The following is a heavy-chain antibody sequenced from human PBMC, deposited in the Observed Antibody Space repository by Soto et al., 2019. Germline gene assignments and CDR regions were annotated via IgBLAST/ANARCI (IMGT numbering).Heavy chain of an antibody. Sequence: QVQLVQSGAEVKKPGASVKVSCKASGYTFTSYAMHWVRQAPGQRLEWMGWINAGNGNTKYSQKFQGRVNITRDTSASTAYMELSSLRSEDTAVYYCARASSWYLYNWFDPWGQGTLVTVSS. CDR1: GYTFTSYA. D-gene: IGHD6-13*01. V-gene: IGHV1-3*01. J-gene: IGHJ5*02. CDR2: INAGNGNT. CDR3: ARASSWYLYNWFDP.